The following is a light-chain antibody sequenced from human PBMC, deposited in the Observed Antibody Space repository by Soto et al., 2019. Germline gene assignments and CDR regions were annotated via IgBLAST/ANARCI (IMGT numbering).Light chain of an antibody. CDR3: QQYVISVT. Sequence: EVVMTQSPATLSASPGERATLSCWASETVATNLAWYQQKPGQAPRLLISGASTRAAGISDRFRGSGSGTEFTLTISRLEPQDSAMYYCQQYVISVTFGQGTRLEIK. J-gene: IGKJ5*01. CDR2: GAS. V-gene: IGKV3-15*01. CDR1: ETVATN.